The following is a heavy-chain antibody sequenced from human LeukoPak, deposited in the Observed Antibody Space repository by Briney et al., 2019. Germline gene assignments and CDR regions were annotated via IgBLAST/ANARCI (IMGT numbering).Heavy chain of an antibody. D-gene: IGHD3-9*01. CDR3: ARGLFDILTGYYIY. CDR2: IIPIFGTA. J-gene: IGHJ4*02. V-gene: IGHV1-69*13. Sequence: SVKVSCKASGGTFSSYAISWVRQAPGQGLEWMGGIIPIFGTANYAQKFQGRVTITADESTSTAYMELSSLRSEDTAVYYCARGLFDILTGYYIYWGQGTLVTVSS. CDR1: GGTFSSYA.